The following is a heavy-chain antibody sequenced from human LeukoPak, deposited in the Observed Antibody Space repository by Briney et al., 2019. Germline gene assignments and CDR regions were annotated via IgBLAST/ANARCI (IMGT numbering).Heavy chain of an antibody. CDR3: VKGLTTVVTPSGYYYGMEV. CDR1: GFTFSSYA. CDR2: ISSNGGST. V-gene: IGHV3-64D*09. J-gene: IGHJ6*02. Sequence: AGGSLRLSCSASGFTFSSYAMHWVRQAPGKGLEYVSAISSNGGSTYYADSVKGRFTISRDNSKNTLYLQMSSLRAEDTAVYYCVKGLTTVVTPSGYYYGMEVWGQGTTVTVSS. D-gene: IGHD4-23*01.